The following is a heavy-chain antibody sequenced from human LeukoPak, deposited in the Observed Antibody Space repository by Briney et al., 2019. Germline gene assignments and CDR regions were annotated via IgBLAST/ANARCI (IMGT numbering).Heavy chain of an antibody. Sequence: PGGSLRLSCAASGFTFSSYSMNWVRQAPGKGLEWVSSISSSGTYIYFADSVKGRFTISRDNANNSLYLEMNSLRAEDTAVYYCARKYYDGSGYFDYWGQGTLVTVSS. CDR3: ARKYYDGSGYFDY. CDR1: GFTFSSYS. V-gene: IGHV3-21*01. CDR2: ISSSGTYI. D-gene: IGHD3-22*01. J-gene: IGHJ4*02.